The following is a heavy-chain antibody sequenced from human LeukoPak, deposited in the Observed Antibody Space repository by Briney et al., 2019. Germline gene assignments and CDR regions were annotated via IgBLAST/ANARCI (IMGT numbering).Heavy chain of an antibody. V-gene: IGHV3-30*03. CDR2: ISYDGSNK. CDR3: ARDKTLSLGY. J-gene: IGHJ4*02. Sequence: GGSLRLSCAASGFTFSSYWMSWVRQAPGKGLEWVAVISYDGSNKYYADSVKGRFTISRDNSKNTLYLQMNSLRAEDTAVYYCARDKTLSLGYWGQGTLVTVSS. D-gene: IGHD2/OR15-2a*01. CDR1: GFTFSSYW.